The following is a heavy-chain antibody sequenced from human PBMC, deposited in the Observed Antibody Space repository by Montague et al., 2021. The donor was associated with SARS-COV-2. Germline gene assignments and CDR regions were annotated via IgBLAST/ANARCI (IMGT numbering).Heavy chain of an antibody. J-gene: IGHJ4*02. CDR3: VRDGGNWYYFDY. D-gene: IGHD3-16*01. CDR2: IYASGST. Sequence: SETLSLTCSISGVSITSYYWSWFRQPAGKGLEWIVHIYASGSTXXXPSXKSRVRLSIDNPKNQFSLNLESLTAADTAVYYCVRDGGNWYYFDYWGQGALVTVSS. V-gene: IGHV4-4*07. CDR1: GVSITSYY.